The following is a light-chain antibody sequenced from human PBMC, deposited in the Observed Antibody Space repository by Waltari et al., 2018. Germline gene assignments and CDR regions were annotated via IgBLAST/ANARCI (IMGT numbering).Light chain of an antibody. CDR3: CSYATGSAYV. CDR1: SNDIGAYYY. V-gene: IGLV2-14*03. CDR2: DVS. Sequence: QSALTQPASVSGSPGQSITISCPGTSNDIGAYYYVSWYQQHPGKAPKLMIYDVSNRPSGVSNRFSGSKSGNTASLTISGLQPDDEADYFCCSYATGSAYVFGTGTKVSVL. J-gene: IGLJ1*01.